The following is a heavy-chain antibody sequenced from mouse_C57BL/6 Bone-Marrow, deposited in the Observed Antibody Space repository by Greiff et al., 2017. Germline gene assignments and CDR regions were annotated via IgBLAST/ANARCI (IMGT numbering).Heavy chain of an antibody. CDR2: ISYDGSN. J-gene: IGHJ3*01. V-gene: IGHV3-6*01. CDR3: ARDQDYDYDDGY. CDR1: GYSITSGYY. D-gene: IGHD2-4*01. Sequence: EVQLQQSGPGLVKPSQSLSLTCSVTGYSITSGYYWNWIRQFPGNKLEWMGYISYDGSNNYNPSLKNRISITRDTSKNQFFLKLNSVTTEDTATYYCARDQDYDYDDGYWGQGTLVTVSA.